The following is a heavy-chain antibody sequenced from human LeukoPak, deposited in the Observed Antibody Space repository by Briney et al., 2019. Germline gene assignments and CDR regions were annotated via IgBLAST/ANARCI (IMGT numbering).Heavy chain of an antibody. CDR2: IYYSGST. CDR1: GGSISSYY. J-gene: IGHJ4*02. Sequence: PSETLSLTCTVSGGSISSYYWSWIRQPPGKGLEWIGYIYYSGSTTYNPSLKSRVTISVDTPKNQFSLKLSSVTASDTAVYYCARRRGYSYDYWGQGTLVTVSS. V-gene: IGHV4-59*01. CDR3: ARRRGYSYDY. D-gene: IGHD5-18*01.